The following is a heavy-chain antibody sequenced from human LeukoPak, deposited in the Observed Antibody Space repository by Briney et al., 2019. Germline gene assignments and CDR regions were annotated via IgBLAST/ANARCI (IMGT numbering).Heavy chain of an antibody. V-gene: IGHV3-33*01. J-gene: IGHJ4*02. D-gene: IGHD7-27*01. CDR1: GFTFSSYG. Sequence: GGSLRLSCAASGFTFSSYGMHWVRQAPGKGLEWVAVIWYDGSNKYYADSVKGRFTISRGNSKNTLYLQMNSLRAEDTAVYYCAREGDRRSWGNFDYWGQGTLVTVSS. CDR3: AREGDRRSWGNFDY. CDR2: IWYDGSNK.